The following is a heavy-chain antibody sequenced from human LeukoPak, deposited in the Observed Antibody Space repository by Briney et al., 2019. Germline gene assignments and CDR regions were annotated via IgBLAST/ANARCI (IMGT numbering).Heavy chain of an antibody. CDR2: IHLYPGDSDT. CDR3: ARRSHVDGYTEDD. Sequence: GASLKISCKSSGSSVPSYWIAWGRQLPGDGLEWMEIIHLYPGDSDTRYSPSFQGQVTISADKSISTAYLQWSSLKASDTAMYHCARRSHVDGYTEDDWDQGTVVTVSS. CDR1: GSSVPSYW. V-gene: IGHV5-51*01. J-gene: IGHJ4*02. D-gene: IGHD5-24*01.